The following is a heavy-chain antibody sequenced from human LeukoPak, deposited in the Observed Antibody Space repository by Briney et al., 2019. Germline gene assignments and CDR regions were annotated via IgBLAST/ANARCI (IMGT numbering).Heavy chain of an antibody. Sequence: ASVKVSCKASGYTFTSYAMHWVRQAPGQGLEWMGWISAYNGNTNYAQKLQGRVTMTTDTSTSTAYMELRSLRSDDTAVYYCAQIAAAGSGPDYWGQGTLVTVSS. CDR3: AQIAAAGSGPDY. CDR2: ISAYNGNT. J-gene: IGHJ4*02. D-gene: IGHD6-13*01. CDR1: GYTFTSYA. V-gene: IGHV1-18*01.